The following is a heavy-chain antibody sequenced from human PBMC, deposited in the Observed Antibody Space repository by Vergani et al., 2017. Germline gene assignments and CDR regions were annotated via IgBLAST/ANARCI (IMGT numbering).Heavy chain of an antibody. CDR1: GFTFSSYA. CDR3: AKRSMAPFYCSSTSCPQPFDY. Sequence: EVQLVESGGGLVKPGGSLRLSCAASGFTFSSYAMSWVRQAPGKGLEWVSAISGSGGSTYYADSVKGRFTISRDNSKNTLYLQMNSLRAEDTAVYYCAKRSMAPFYCSSTSCPQPFDYWGQGTLVTVSS. J-gene: IGHJ4*02. CDR2: ISGSGGST. V-gene: IGHV3-23*04. D-gene: IGHD2-2*01.